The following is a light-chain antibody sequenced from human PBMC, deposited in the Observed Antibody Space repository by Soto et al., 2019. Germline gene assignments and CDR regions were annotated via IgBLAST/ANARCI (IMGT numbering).Light chain of an antibody. CDR1: GSNVGASYD. CDR2: KNN. Sequence: QPVLTQPPSVSGAPGQTITMSCTGSGSNVGASYDVHWYQVLPGAGPRLLIYKNNNRPSGVPDRFSGSKSGTSASLAITGLRAEDEADYYCQSYDNILSGPLFGGGTK. J-gene: IGLJ3*02. CDR3: QSYDNILSGPL. V-gene: IGLV1-40*01.